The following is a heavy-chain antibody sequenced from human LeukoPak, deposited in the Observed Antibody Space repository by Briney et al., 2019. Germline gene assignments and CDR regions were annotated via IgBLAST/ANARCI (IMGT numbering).Heavy chain of an antibody. CDR1: GYTFTSYD. CDR2: MNPNSGNT. J-gene: IGHJ4*02. CDR3: ARDPTIAVAGTPPDY. V-gene: IGHV1-8*03. D-gene: IGHD6-19*01. Sequence: ASVKVSCKASGYTFTSYDINWVRQATGQGLEWMGWMNPNSGNTGYAQKFQGRVTITRNTSISTAYMELSSLRSEDTAVYYCARDPTIAVAGTPPDYWAREPWSPSPQ.